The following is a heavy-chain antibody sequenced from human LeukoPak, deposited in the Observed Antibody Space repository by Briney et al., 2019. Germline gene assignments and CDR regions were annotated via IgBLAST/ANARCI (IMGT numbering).Heavy chain of an antibody. Sequence: PGGSLRLSCAASGCTFSSYSMSWVRQAPGKGLEWVSAISGSGGSTYYADSVKGPFPNTRDNSKITLYLQLNSLRPEDTAVYYCAKDVVSAIYGASPPDAFDIWGQGTMVTVSS. D-gene: IGHD4-17*01. V-gene: IGHV3-23*01. J-gene: IGHJ3*02. CDR3: AKDVVSAIYGASPPDAFDI. CDR2: ISGSGGST. CDR1: GCTFSSYS.